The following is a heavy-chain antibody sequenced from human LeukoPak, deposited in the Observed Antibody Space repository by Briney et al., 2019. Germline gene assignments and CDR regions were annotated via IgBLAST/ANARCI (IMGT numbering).Heavy chain of an antibody. CDR2: ISWNSGSI. J-gene: IGHJ4*02. V-gene: IGHV3-9*01. D-gene: IGHD6-13*01. CDR1: GFTFDDYA. CDR3: ARSGIAAAGTAY. Sequence: PGRSLRLSCAASGFTFDDYAMHWVRQAPGKGLEWVSGISWNSGSIGYADSVKGRFTISRDNAKNSLYLQMNSLRAEDTAVYYCARSGIAAAGTAYWGQGTLVTVSS.